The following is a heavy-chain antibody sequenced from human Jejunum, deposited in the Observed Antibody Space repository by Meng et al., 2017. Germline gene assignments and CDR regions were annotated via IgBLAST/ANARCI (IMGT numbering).Heavy chain of an antibody. J-gene: IGHJ4*02. CDR1: GVSTTAPFY. CDR2: VWPSGAT. Sequence: QGHVQESGPGPVKPSGTLSLTCTVSGVSTTAPFYWTWIRQAPGKGLEWIGEVWPSGATYYNPSLSSRITISIDTSNNQFSLEVAFLTAADTAVYYCARAIRERYFDSWGQGTLVTVSS. CDR3: ARAIRERYFDS. D-gene: IGHD1-14*01. V-gene: IGHV4-4*02.